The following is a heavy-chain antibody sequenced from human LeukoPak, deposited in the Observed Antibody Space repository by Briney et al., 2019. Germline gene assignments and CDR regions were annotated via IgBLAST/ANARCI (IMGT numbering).Heavy chain of an antibody. CDR3: AKAVVAATTTLFDY. D-gene: IGHD2-15*01. Sequence: GGSLRLSCAASGFTFDDYAMHWVRQAPGKGREWVSGISWNSGSIGYADSVKGRFTISRDNAKNSLYLQMNSLRAEDTALYYCAKAVVAATTTLFDYWGQGTLVTVSS. CDR1: GFTFDDYA. V-gene: IGHV3-9*01. CDR2: ISWNSGSI. J-gene: IGHJ4*02.